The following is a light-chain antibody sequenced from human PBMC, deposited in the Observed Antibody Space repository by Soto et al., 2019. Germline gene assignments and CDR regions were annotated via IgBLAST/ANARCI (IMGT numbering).Light chain of an antibody. V-gene: IGKV1-39*01. J-gene: IGKJ2*01. CDR1: QSISSY. Sequence: DIQMTQSPSSLSASVGDRVTITCRASQSISSYLNWYQQKPGKVPKLLIYAASTLQSGVPSRFSGSGSGTDFTLTISSLQPEDFATYYCQQSYSSPRNTFGQGTKLEI. CDR2: AAS. CDR3: QQSYSSPRNT.